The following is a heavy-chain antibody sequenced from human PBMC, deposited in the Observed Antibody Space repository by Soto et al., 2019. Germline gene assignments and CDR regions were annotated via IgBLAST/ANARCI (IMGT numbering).Heavy chain of an antibody. Sequence: EVELVESGGGLVLPGGSLRLSCEASGFNFNNYAMHWVRQAPGKGLEWVSGISWTGETIVYADFVKGRFTISRDKPKSSLYLEMNSLRPEDTALYYCAKDEIGVAGNSALDMWGQGTMVTVSS. CDR2: ISWTGETI. D-gene: IGHD3-22*01. J-gene: IGHJ3*02. V-gene: IGHV3-9*01. CDR1: GFNFNNYA. CDR3: AKDEIGVAGNSALDM.